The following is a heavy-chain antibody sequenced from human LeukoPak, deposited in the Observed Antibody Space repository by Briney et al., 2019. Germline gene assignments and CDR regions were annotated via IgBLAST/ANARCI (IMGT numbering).Heavy chain of an antibody. CDR3: ARDGLWILNAFDI. CDR1: GYSISSGYY. J-gene: IGHJ3*02. CDR2: IYHGGST. Sequence: SETLSLTCTVSGYSISSGYYWGWIRQPPGKGLEWIGSIYHGGSTYYNPSLKSRITMSVDTSKNQFSLKLSSVTAADTAVYYCARDGLWILNAFDIWGQGTMVTVSS. D-gene: IGHD5-18*01. V-gene: IGHV4-38-2*02.